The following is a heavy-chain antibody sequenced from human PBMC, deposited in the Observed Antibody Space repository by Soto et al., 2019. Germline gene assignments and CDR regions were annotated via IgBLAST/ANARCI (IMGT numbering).Heavy chain of an antibody. D-gene: IGHD2-21*02. V-gene: IGHV1-18*04. CDR3: ARSREEALQLHFDH. J-gene: IGHJ4*02. Sequence: GASVKVSCKASGYSFTSYGSTWVRQAPGQGLEGMGWISAYNGNTNYAQKLQGRVTMTTDTYTSTAYMELRSLRSDDTAVYYCARSREEALQLHFDHWGLGTLVTVSS. CDR1: GYSFTSYG. CDR2: ISAYNGNT.